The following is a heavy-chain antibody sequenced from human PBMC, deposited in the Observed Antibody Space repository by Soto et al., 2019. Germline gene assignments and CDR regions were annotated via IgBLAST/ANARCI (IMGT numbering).Heavy chain of an antibody. CDR2: MNPNSGIT. Sequence: QVQLVQSGAEVKKPGASVKVSCKASGYTFTSYDINWVRQATGQGLEWMGWMNPNSGITGYALKFQGRVTMTRNTPMSTGDMELSSLRSEDPAVYYCARVLYCGGGSCPYYVDYWGHGTLVAVSS. CDR1: GYTFTSYD. D-gene: IGHD2-15*01. V-gene: IGHV1-8*01. J-gene: IGHJ4*01. CDR3: ARVLYCGGGSCPYYVDY.